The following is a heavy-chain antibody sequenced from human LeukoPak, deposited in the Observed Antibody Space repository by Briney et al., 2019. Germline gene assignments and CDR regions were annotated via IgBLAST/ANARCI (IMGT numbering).Heavy chain of an antibody. D-gene: IGHD3-22*01. CDR1: GFTFNNYN. Sequence: GGSLRLSCAASGFTFNNYNMNWVRQAPGKALEWVSSITSSGTYIFYADSVKGRFTISRDNAKNSLYLQMNSLRAEDTAVYYCARDLYRIVVVPHYFDYWGQGTLVIVSS. CDR2: ITSSGTYI. CDR3: ARDLYRIVVVPHYFDY. V-gene: IGHV3-21*01. J-gene: IGHJ4*02.